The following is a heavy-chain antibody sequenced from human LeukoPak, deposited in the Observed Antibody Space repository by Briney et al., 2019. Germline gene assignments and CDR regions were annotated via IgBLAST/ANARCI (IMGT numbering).Heavy chain of an antibody. V-gene: IGHV3-30-3*01. D-gene: IGHD6-13*01. CDR2: ISYDGSNK. J-gene: IGHJ5*02. CDR1: GFTFSSYA. Sequence: RGSLRLSCAASGFTFSSYAMHWVRQAPGKGLEWVAVISYDGSNKYYADSVKGRFTISRDNSKNTLYLQMNSLRAEDTAVYYCARPGIAAAGTWGQGTLVTVSS. CDR3: ARPGIAAAGT.